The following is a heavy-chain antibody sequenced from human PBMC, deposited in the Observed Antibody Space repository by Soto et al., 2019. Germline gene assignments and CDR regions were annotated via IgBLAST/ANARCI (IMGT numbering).Heavy chain of an antibody. CDR3: AREAYYYDSSGLRTYGMDV. J-gene: IGHJ6*02. CDR2: ISSSSSTI. V-gene: IGHV3-48*02. Sequence: PGGSLRLSCAASGFTFSSYSMNWVRQAPGKGLEWVSYISSSSSTIYYADSVKGRFTISRDNAKNSLYLQMNSLRDEDTAVYYCAREAYYYDSSGLRTYGMDVWGQGTTVTV. D-gene: IGHD3-22*01. CDR1: GFTFSSYS.